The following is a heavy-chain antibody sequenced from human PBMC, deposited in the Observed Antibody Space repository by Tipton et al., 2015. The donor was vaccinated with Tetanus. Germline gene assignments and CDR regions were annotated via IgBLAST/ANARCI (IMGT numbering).Heavy chain of an antibody. CDR2: IDPNSGGT. J-gene: IGHJ6*02. V-gene: IGHV1-2*02. D-gene: IGHD3-22*01. CDR1: GYTFTGYY. Sequence: QVQLVQSGAEVKNPGASVKVSCKASGYTFTGYYIYWVRQAPGQGLEWMGWIDPNSGGTVYAQKFQGRVTMTRDTSISTAYMELRSLRSDDTAVYYCARDRGDYIYYGMDVWGPGTTVTVS. CDR3: ARDRGDYIYYGMDV.